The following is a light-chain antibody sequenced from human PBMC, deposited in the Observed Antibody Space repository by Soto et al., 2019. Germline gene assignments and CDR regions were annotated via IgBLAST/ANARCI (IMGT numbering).Light chain of an antibody. Sequence: DIQMTQSPSSLSASVGDRVTITCRASQSISSYLNWYQQKPGKAPKLLIYAASSLQSGVPSRFSGTGSGTDFTLTISSLQPEDFATYYCQQSYSTPSSTFGQGTRLEIQ. CDR1: QSISSY. CDR3: QQSYSTPSST. J-gene: IGKJ5*01. CDR2: AAS. V-gene: IGKV1-39*01.